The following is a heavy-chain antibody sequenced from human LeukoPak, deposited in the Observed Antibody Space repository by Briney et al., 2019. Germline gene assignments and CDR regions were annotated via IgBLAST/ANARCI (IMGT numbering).Heavy chain of an antibody. CDR1: GGTFSSYA. V-gene: IGHV1-69*06. Sequence: SVKVSCKASGGTFSSYAISWVRQAPGQGLEWMGGIIPIFGTANYAQKFQGRVTITADKSTSTAYMELSSLRSEDTAVYYCARLDSIATSTPDYWGQGTLVTVSS. CDR3: ARLDSIATSTPDY. J-gene: IGHJ4*02. CDR2: IIPIFGTA. D-gene: IGHD6-6*01.